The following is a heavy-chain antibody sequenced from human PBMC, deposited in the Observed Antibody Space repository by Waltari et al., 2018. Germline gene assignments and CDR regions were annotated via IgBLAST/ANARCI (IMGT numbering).Heavy chain of an antibody. CDR2: IYYSGST. J-gene: IGHJ4*02. D-gene: IGHD5-12*01. CDR3: ARTRDGYNNFDY. CDR1: GGSISSYY. Sequence: QVQLQESGPGLVKPSETLSLTCTVSGGSISSYYWSWIRQPPGKGLEWIGYIYYSGSTNYNPSLKSRVTISVDTSKNQFSLKLSSVTAADTAVYYCARTRDGYNNFDYWGQGTLVTVSS. V-gene: IGHV4-59*01.